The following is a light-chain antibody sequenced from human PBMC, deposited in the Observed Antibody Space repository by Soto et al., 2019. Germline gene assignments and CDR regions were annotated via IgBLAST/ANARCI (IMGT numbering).Light chain of an antibody. CDR1: QSVSSN. J-gene: IGKJ4*01. CDR3: QQYNKWPLT. Sequence: EIEMTQSPATLSVSPGERATLSCRASQSVSSNLAWYQQKPGQAPRLLIYGASTRATGIPATFSGSGSGTEFTLTISSLQSEDFAVYYCQQYNKWPLTFGGGTKVEIK. V-gene: IGKV3D-15*01. CDR2: GAS.